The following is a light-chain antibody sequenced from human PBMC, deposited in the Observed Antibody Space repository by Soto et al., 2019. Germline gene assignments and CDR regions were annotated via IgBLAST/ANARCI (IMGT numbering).Light chain of an antibody. CDR1: QSISNW. Sequence: IQMTQSPSTLSTSLGGRVTSACRASQSISNWLAWYQQKPGKAPKLLIYDASSLESGVPSRFSGSGSGTEFTLTISSLQPDDFATYYCQQYISYWTFGQGTKVDIK. CDR3: QQYISYWT. J-gene: IGKJ1*01. V-gene: IGKV1-5*01. CDR2: DAS.